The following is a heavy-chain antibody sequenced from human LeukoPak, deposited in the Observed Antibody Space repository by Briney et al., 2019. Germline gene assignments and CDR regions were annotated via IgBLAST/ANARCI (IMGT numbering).Heavy chain of an antibody. CDR3: AKDRRSGAYSGDAFDI. J-gene: IGHJ3*02. D-gene: IGHD1-26*01. CDR1: GFTFSTYG. CDR2: IRFDGSDK. Sequence: PGGSLRLSCTASGFTFSTYGMHWVRQAPGKGLEWVTFIRFDGSDKYYSDSVKGRFTISRDNSKNTVSLQMNSLRTEDTAVYFCAKDRRSGAYSGDAFDIWGQGTVVTVSS. V-gene: IGHV3-30*02.